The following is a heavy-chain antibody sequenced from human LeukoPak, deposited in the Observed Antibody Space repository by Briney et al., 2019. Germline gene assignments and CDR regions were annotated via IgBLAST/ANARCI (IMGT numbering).Heavy chain of an antibody. Sequence: GGSLRLSCAASRFTFSDAWMSWVRQAPGKGLEWVGRIKSITDGGTTDYAAPVKGRFTISRDDSKNTLYLQMNSLKTEDTAVYYCTTGGSPYYSDTNGYYYFDYWGQGTLVTVSS. CDR3: TTGGSPYYSDTNGYYYFDY. J-gene: IGHJ4*02. V-gene: IGHV3-15*01. CDR1: RFTFSDAW. CDR2: IKSITDGGTT. D-gene: IGHD3-22*01.